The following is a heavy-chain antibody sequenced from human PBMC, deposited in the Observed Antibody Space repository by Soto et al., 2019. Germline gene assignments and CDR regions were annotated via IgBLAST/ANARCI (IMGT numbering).Heavy chain of an antibody. D-gene: IGHD5-12*01. CDR1: AFTFGDYE. CDR2: IRNDIYDETT. Sequence: AGSLRLSCTASAFTFGDYEKNWVRQVPGKGLEWLGFIRNDIYDETTEYAASVKGRIIISRDDSKSMAYLQMDSLKTEDTGVYYCTRGRDGYNPYYFLYWGQGALVIVSS. CDR3: TRGRDGYNPYYFLY. J-gene: IGHJ4*02. V-gene: IGHV3-49*04.